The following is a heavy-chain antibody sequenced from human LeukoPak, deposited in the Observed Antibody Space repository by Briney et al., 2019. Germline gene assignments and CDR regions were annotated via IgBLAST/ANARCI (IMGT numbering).Heavy chain of an antibody. V-gene: IGHV3-30*04. CDR2: ISYDGSNK. Sequence: GGSLRLSCAASGFTFSSYAMNWVRQAPGKGLEWVAVISYDGSNKYYADSVKGRFTISRDNSKNTLYLQMNSLRAEDTAVYYCARDTRVGSGSYYGYYGMDVWGQGTPVTVSS. CDR1: GFTFSSYA. D-gene: IGHD3-10*01. CDR3: ARDTRVGSGSYYGYYGMDV. J-gene: IGHJ6*02.